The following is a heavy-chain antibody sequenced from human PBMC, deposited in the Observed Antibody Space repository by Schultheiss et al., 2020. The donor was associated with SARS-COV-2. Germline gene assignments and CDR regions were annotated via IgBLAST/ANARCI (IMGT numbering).Heavy chain of an antibody. CDR2: IYYSGST. Sequence: SETLSLTCTVSGGSISSYYWSWIRQPPGKGLECIGYIYYSGSTNYNPSLKSRVTISVDTSKNQFSLKLSSVTAADTAVYYCATVRSIAAAGTMAAVSLFDPWGQGTLVTVSS. V-gene: IGHV4-59*12. CDR1: GGSISSYY. D-gene: IGHD6-13*01. CDR3: ATVRSIAAAGTMAAVSLFDP. J-gene: IGHJ5*02.